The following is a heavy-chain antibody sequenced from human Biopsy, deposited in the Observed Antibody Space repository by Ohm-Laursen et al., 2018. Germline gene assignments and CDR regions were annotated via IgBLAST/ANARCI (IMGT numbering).Heavy chain of an antibody. CDR3: ARVEAGTYDALDI. V-gene: IGHV4-4*07. CDR2: IYSSGGT. Sequence: SETLSLTCTVSGGSIISHYWNWIRQPAGKGLEWIGRIYSSGGTKYNSSLKSRVTISVDMSKSQFSLILYSVTAADAAVYYCARVEAGTYDALDIWGQGTLVAVSA. D-gene: IGHD1-26*01. J-gene: IGHJ3*02. CDR1: GGSIISHY.